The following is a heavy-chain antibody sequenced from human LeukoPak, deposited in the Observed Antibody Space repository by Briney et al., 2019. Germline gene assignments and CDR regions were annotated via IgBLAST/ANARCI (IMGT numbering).Heavy chain of an antibody. V-gene: IGHV3-23*01. J-gene: IGHJ4*02. CDR3: ARGGLGSAFDN. D-gene: IGHD6-19*01. CDR1: GFTFSSYS. Sequence: GGSLRLSCAASGFTFSSYSMSWVRQAPGKGLECVSGISGSGGSTYSADSLKGRFTISRDNSKNTLYLQINSLRADDTAVFYCARGGLGSAFDNWGQGTLVTVSS. CDR2: ISGSGGST.